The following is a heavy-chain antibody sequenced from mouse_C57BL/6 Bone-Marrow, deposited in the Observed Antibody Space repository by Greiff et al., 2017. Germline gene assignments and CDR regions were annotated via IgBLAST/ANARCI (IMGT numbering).Heavy chain of an antibody. J-gene: IGHJ2*01. V-gene: IGHV1-61*01. Sequence: QVQLQQPGAELVRPGSSVKLSCKASGYTFTSYWMDWVKQRPGQGLEWIGNIYPSDSETYYNQKFKDKATLTVDKSSSTAYMQLSSLTSEDSAVYYCARYSNYEPLYFDYWGQGTTLTVSS. CDR2: IYPSDSET. D-gene: IGHD2-5*01. CDR1: GYTFTSYW. CDR3: ARYSNYEPLYFDY.